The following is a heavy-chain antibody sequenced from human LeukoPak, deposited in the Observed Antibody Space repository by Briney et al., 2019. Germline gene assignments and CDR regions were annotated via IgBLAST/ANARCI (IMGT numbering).Heavy chain of an antibody. V-gene: IGHV4-4*02. CDR3: ARVSGDHGFPSYYYYGMDV. CDR1: GGSISSSNW. J-gene: IGHJ6*02. Sequence: PSGILSLTCAVSGGSISSSNWWSWVRQPPGKGLEWIGEIYHSGSTNYNPSLKSRVTISVDKSKNQFSLKLSSVTAADTAVYYCARVSGDHGFPSYYYYGMDVWGQGTTVTVSS. D-gene: IGHD4-17*01. CDR2: IYHSGST.